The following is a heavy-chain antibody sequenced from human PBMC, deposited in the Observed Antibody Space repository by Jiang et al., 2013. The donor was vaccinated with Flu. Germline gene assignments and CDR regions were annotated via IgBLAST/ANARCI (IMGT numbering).Heavy chain of an antibody. Sequence: CAGSGFSFSDHYMSWIRQAPGRAWSGFHTLAVVVIRKNTQTLXKGRSTISRDNDKNSLYLQMNSLRAEDTAVYYCARTVSYSDYWSGYSGGDAFDIWGQGTLVTVSS. CDR2: LAVVVIR. J-gene: IGHJ3*02. CDR1: GFSFSDHY. CDR3: ARTVSYSDYWSGYSGGDAFDI. V-gene: IGHV3-11*06. D-gene: IGHD3-3*01.